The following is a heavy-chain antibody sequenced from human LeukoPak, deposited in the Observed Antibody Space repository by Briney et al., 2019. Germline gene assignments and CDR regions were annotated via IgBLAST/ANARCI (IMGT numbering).Heavy chain of an antibody. CDR1: GFTFSIYN. CDR3: AKVTVAGLYYFDY. J-gene: IGHJ4*02. CDR2: ISGSGGST. Sequence: GGSLRLSCAASGFTFSIYNMNWVRQAPGKGLEWVSAISGSGGSTYYADSVKGRFTISRDNSKNTLYLQMNSLRAEDTAVYYCAKVTVAGLYYFDYWGQGTLVTVSS. D-gene: IGHD6-19*01. V-gene: IGHV3-23*01.